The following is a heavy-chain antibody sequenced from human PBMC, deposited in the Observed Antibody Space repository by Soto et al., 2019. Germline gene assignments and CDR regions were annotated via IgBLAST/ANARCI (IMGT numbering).Heavy chain of an antibody. CDR2: IGHTHDNR. V-gene: IGHV3-11*01. Sequence: QVQLAESGGGLVKPGGSLRLSCEASGFSFSNYYMRWIRQSSERGLELISYIGHTHDNRHYADSVKGRFTISRDNAKYSVYLQLTSLSADDTALYYCARAEYSGSEFEFWGQGTRVTVSS. J-gene: IGHJ6*02. CDR1: GFSFSNYY. D-gene: IGHD5-12*01. CDR3: ARAEYSGSEFEF.